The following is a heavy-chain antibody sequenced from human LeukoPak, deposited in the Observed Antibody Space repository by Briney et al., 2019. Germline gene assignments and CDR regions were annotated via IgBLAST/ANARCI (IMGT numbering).Heavy chain of an antibody. J-gene: IGHJ3*02. Sequence: KPSETLSLTCTVSGGSTSSYYWSWIRQPAGKGLEWIGRIYTSGSTNYNPSLKSRVTMSVDTSKNQFSLKLSSVTAADTAVYCCARSAAVIVGLTAFDIWGQGTMVTVSS. CDR1: GGSTSSYY. CDR3: ARSAAVIVGLTAFDI. CDR2: IYTSGST. D-gene: IGHD2-21*01. V-gene: IGHV4-4*07.